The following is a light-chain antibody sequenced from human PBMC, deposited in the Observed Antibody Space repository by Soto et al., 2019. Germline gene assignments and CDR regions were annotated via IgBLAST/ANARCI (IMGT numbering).Light chain of an antibody. CDR1: QSVSSY. J-gene: IGKJ1*01. CDR2: DAS. Sequence: EIVLTQSPATLSLSPGERATLSCRASQSVSSYLAWYQQKPGQAPRLLIYDASNRATGIPARFSGSGSGTDFTLTISSLEPEDVAVYYCQRRSNWPPWTFGQGTKVEIK. CDR3: QRRSNWPPWT. V-gene: IGKV3-11*01.